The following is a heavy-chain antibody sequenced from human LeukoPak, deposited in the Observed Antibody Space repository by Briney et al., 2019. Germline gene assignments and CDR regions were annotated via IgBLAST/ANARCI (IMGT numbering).Heavy chain of an antibody. CDR3: ARVLAAAASHWFDP. J-gene: IGHJ5*02. Sequence: ASVTVSCTASGYTFTSYGISWVRQAPGQGLEWMGWIGAYNGNTNYAQKLQGGVTMTTDTSTSTAYMELRSLRSDDTAVYYCARVLAAAASHWFDPWGQGTLVTVSS. V-gene: IGHV1-18*01. D-gene: IGHD6-13*01. CDR2: IGAYNGNT. CDR1: GYTFTSYG.